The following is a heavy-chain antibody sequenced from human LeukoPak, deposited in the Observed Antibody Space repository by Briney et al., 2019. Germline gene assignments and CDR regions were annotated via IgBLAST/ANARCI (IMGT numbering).Heavy chain of an antibody. CDR3: ARGKWELLTYFDY. CDR1: GFTFTSYW. D-gene: IGHD1-26*01. V-gene: IGHV3-23*01. J-gene: IGHJ4*02. CDR2: IRGSGGST. Sequence: GSLRLSCVASGFTFTSYWMSWVRQAPGKGLEWVSAIRGSGGSTYYADSVKGRFTISRDNSKNTLYLQMNSLRAEDTAVYYCARGKWELLTYFDYWGQGTLVTVSS.